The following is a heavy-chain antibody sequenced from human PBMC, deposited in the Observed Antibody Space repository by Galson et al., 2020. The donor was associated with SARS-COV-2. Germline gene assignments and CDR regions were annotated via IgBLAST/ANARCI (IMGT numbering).Heavy chain of an antibody. V-gene: IGHV5-51*01. D-gene: IGHD3-22*01. CDR3: ARRDYYDSSALPY. J-gene: IGHJ4*02. CDR1: GYTFSNYW. Sequence: GESLKISCKGSGYTFSNYWIGWVRQMPGKGLEWVGLIHDGDSDIRYSPSFQGHVTISVDRAIATAYLQWSSLKASDTAIYFCARRDYYDSSALPYWGQGTLVTVSS. CDR2: IHDGDSDI.